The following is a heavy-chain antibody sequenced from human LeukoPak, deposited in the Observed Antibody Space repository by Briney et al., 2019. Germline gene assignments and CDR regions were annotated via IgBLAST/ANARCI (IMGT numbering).Heavy chain of an antibody. D-gene: IGHD3-22*01. CDR1: GFTFSSYA. CDR3: ARGASSAYYVDY. V-gene: IGHV3-23*01. J-gene: IGHJ4*02. CDR2: ISGSGGST. Sequence: GGSLRLSCAASGFTFSSYAMSWVRQAPGKGLEWVSAISGSGGSTYYADSVKGRFTISRDNSKNTLYLRMNSLRAEDTAVYYCARGASSAYYVDYWGQGTLVSVSS.